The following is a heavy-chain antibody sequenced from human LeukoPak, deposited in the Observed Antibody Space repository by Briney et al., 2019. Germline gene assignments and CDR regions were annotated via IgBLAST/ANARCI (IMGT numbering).Heavy chain of an antibody. D-gene: IGHD2-2*02. J-gene: IGHJ4*02. CDR1: GSRFTSYW. CDR2: IYPDDSDT. CDR3: AIGGDSTTSCYRCFDY. Sequence: NPGASLQISCKGSGSRFTSYWIGWVRQLPGKGLEWMGLIYPDDSDTRYSPSFQGQVTISADKSISTAYLQWSSLKASDTAMYYCAIGGDSTTSCYRCFDYWGQGTLVTVSS. V-gene: IGHV5-51*01.